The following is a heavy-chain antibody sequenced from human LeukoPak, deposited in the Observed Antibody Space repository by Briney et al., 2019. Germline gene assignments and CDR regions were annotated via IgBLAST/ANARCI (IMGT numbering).Heavy chain of an antibody. Sequence: SQTLSHTCAVYGGSFSGYYWSWIRQPPGKGLEWIGEINHSGSTNYNPSLKSRVTISVDTSKNQFSLKLSSVTAADTAVYYCARHHYDILTGYYKRGYFDYWGQGTLVTVSS. CDR1: GGSFSGYY. V-gene: IGHV4-34*01. J-gene: IGHJ4*02. CDR2: INHSGST. D-gene: IGHD3-9*01. CDR3: ARHHYDILTGYYKRGYFDY.